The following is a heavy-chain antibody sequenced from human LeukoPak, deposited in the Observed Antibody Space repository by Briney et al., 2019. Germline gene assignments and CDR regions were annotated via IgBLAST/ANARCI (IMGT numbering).Heavy chain of an antibody. J-gene: IGHJ4*02. CDR3: ARVTSTETHDY. CDR1: GYIFTDYY. CDR2: IIPIFGTA. V-gene: IGHV1-69*13. D-gene: IGHD2-2*01. Sequence: SVKVSCKTSGYIFTDYYIHWVRQAPGRGLEWMGGIIPIFGTANYAQKFQGRVTITAGESTSTAYMELSSLRSEDTAEYYCARVTSTETHDYWGQGTLVTVSS.